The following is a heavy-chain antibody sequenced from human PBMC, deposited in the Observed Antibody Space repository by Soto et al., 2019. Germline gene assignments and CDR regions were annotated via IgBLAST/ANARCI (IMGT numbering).Heavy chain of an antibody. J-gene: IGHJ6*02. D-gene: IGHD6-19*01. CDR3: AEDRQWTNNGMDV. Sequence: EVQLLESGGALVQPGGSLRLSCAASGFIFSSYAMTWVRQAPGKGLEWVSTFTLFGDYTYYADSVKGRFTISRDISKKTLYLQMNSLRAEDTAVYYCAEDRQWTNNGMDVWGQGTTVTVSS. V-gene: IGHV3-23*01. CDR1: GFIFSSYA. CDR2: FTLFGDYT.